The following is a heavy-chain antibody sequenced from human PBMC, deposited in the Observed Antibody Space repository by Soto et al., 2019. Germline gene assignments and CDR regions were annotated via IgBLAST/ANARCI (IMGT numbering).Heavy chain of an antibody. CDR2: INPNSGGT. J-gene: IGHJ6*04. Sequence: ASVKVSCKASGYTFTGYYMHWVRQAPGQGLEWMGWINPNSGGTNYAQKFQGWVTMTRDTSISTAYMELSRLRSDDTAAYYCARGGSGWYNLRLDVWGKGTTVTAPQ. CDR1: GYTFTGYY. V-gene: IGHV1-2*04. CDR3: ARGGSGWYNLRLDV. D-gene: IGHD6-19*01.